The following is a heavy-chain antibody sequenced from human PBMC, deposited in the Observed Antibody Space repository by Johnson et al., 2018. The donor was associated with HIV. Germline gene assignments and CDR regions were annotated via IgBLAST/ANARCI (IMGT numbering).Heavy chain of an antibody. CDR1: GFIVSSNY. J-gene: IGHJ3*02. D-gene: IGHD1-26*01. CDR3: VKGVVGAEDVFDI. V-gene: IGHV3-66*01. CDR2: LYSGGST. Sequence: VQLVESGGGLVQPGGSLRLSCAASGFIVSSNYMSWVRQAPGKGLEWVSVLYSGGSTYYADSVKGRFCISRDNSKNTLYLQMNSLRAEDTAVYYCVKGVVGAEDVFDIWGQGTMVTVSS.